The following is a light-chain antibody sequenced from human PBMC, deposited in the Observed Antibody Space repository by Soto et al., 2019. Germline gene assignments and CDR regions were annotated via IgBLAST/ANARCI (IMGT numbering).Light chain of an antibody. J-gene: IGKJ2*01. CDR3: EQYNSWPHLYT. Sequence: EIVMTQSPATLSVSPGEGATLSCRASQSVSHNLAWYQQKPGQAPRLLIYGASTRATGIPTRFSGSGSGTEFTLTISSLQSEDFAVYSCEQYNSWPHLYTFGQGTKLEIK. V-gene: IGKV3-15*01. CDR1: QSVSHN. CDR2: GAS.